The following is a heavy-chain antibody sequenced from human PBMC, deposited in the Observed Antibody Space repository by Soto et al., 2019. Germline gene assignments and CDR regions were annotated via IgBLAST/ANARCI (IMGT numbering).Heavy chain of an antibody. V-gene: IGHV4-39*01. CDR3: ARRTWKEFDAFDI. CDR1: GGSISSSSYY. Sequence: SETLSLTCTVSGGSISSSSYYWGWIRQPPGKGLEWIGSSYYGGSTYYNPSIKSRVTISVDTSKNQFSLKLSSVTAADTAVYYCARRTWKEFDAFDIWGQGTMVTVSS. J-gene: IGHJ3*02. D-gene: IGHD1-1*01. CDR2: SYYGGST.